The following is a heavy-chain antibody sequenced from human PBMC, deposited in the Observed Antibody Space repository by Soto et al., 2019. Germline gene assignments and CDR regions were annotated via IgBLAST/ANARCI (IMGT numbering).Heavy chain of an antibody. V-gene: IGHV3-30*18. Sequence: QVQLVESGGGVVQPGRSLRLSCAASGFTFSSYGMHWVRQAPGKGLEWVAVISYDGSNKYDADSVKGRFTISRDNSKNTLYLQMNSLRAEDTAVYYCAKEGVAGAWGAQGTLVTVSS. CDR3: AKEGVAGAW. CDR2: ISYDGSNK. CDR1: GFTFSSYG. J-gene: IGHJ4*02. D-gene: IGHD2-15*01.